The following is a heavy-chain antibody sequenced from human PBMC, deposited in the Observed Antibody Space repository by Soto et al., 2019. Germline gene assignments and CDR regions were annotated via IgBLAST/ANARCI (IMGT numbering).Heavy chain of an antibody. V-gene: IGHV1-18*01. Sequence: ASVKVSCKASGYTFTSYGISWVRQAPGQGLEWMGWISAYNGNTNYAQKLQGRVTMTTDTSTSTAYMELRSLRSDDTAVYYCAYIYSYGDCDDYWGPGPLVTVSS. CDR3: AYIYSYGDCDDY. CDR2: ISAYNGNT. D-gene: IGHD4-17*01. CDR1: GYTFTSYG. J-gene: IGHJ4*02.